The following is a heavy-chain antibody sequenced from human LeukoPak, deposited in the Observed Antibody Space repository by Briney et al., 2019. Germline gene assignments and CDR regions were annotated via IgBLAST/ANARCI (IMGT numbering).Heavy chain of an antibody. D-gene: IGHD3-22*01. V-gene: IGHV3-23*01. Sequence: GGSLRLSCAASGFTFSSYGMSWVRQAPGKGLEWVSAISGSGGSTYYADSVKGRFTISRDNSKNTLYLQMNSLRAEDTAVYYCAKDSSGYRGFDYWGQGTLVTVSS. J-gene: IGHJ4*02. CDR1: GFTFSSYG. CDR3: AKDSSGYRGFDY. CDR2: ISGSGGST.